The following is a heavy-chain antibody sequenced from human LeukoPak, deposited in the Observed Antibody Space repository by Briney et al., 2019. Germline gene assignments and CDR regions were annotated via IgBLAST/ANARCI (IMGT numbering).Heavy chain of an antibody. CDR2: IYNSGST. J-gene: IGHJ4*02. CDR3: ARPSGRGWYYFDY. D-gene: IGHD6-19*01. V-gene: IGHV4-59*08. CDR1: GGSISSYY. Sequence: KPSETLSLTCTVSGGSISSYYWSWLRQPPGKGLEWIGYIYNSGSTKYNPSLKSRVTISVDTPKNQVSLKLSSVTAADTAVYYCARPSGRGWYYFDYWGQGTLVTVSS.